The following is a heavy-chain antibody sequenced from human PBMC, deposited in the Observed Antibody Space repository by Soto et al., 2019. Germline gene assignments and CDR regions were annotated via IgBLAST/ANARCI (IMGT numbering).Heavy chain of an antibody. V-gene: IGHV4-38-2*01. CDR1: GYSISSGYY. D-gene: IGHD3-3*01. J-gene: IGHJ4*02. CDR3: AKGPQIRFLEWLFADSYFDY. CDR2: IYHSGST. Sequence: PSETLSLTCAASGYSISSGYYWGWIRQPPGKGLEWIGSIYHSGSTYYNPSLKSRVTISVDTSKNQFSLKLSSVTAADTAVYYCAKGPQIRFLEWLFADSYFDYWGQGTLVTVSS.